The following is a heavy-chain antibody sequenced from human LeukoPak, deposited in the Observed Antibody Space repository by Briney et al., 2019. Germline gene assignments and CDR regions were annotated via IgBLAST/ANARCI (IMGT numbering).Heavy chain of an antibody. CDR3: ARVTGHRSGSSSTDSFDI. CDR1: GFSFDDYS. CDR2: ISWGGRRI. V-gene: IGHV3-43*01. J-gene: IGHJ3*02. D-gene: IGHD3-22*01. Sequence: GGSLRLSCAASGFSFDDYSMHWVRQAPGKGLEWVSVISWGGRRIYYADSVKGRFTVSRDNSKNSLFLQMNTLRTGDTALYYCARVTGHRSGSSSTDSFDIWGQGTMVTVS.